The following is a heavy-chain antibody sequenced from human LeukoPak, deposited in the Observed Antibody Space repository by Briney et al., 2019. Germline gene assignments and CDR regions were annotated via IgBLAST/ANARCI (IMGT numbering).Heavy chain of an antibody. J-gene: IGHJ4*02. D-gene: IGHD4-17*01. CDR3: AVSGDYGIYYFDY. Sequence: GASVKVSCKASGYTFTGYYMHWVRQAPGQGLEWMGRINPNSGGTNYAQKFQGRVTMTRDTSISTAYMELSRLRSDDTAVYYCAVSGDYGIYYFDYWGQGTLVTVSS. CDR2: INPNSGGT. CDR1: GYTFTGYY. V-gene: IGHV1-2*06.